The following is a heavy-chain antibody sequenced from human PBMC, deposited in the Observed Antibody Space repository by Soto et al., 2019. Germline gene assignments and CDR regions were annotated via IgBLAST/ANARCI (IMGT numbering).Heavy chain of an antibody. D-gene: IGHD2-15*01. CDR3: ARSGGSFAIDY. CDR1: GFTFSSYA. V-gene: IGHV3-30-3*01. J-gene: IGHJ4*02. CDR2: ISYDGSNK. Sequence: QVQLVESGGGVVQPGRSLRLSCAASGFTFSSYAMHWVRQAPGKGLEWVAVISYDGSNKYYADSVKGRFTISRDNSKNTLYLQINSLRAEDTAVYYCARSGGSFAIDYWGQGTLVTVS.